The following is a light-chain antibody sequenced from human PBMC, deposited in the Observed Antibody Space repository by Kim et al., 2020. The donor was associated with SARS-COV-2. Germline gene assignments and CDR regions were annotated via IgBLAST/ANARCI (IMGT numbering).Light chain of an antibody. V-gene: IGLV2-14*03. Sequence: PGRSITISCTGTSSDVGGYNYVSWYQQHPGKAPKLMIYDVSNRPSGVSDRFSGSKSGNTASLTISGLQAEDEADYYCSSYTSSSRGFGTGTKVTVL. CDR1: SSDVGGYNY. CDR2: DVS. CDR3: SSYTSSSRG. J-gene: IGLJ1*01.